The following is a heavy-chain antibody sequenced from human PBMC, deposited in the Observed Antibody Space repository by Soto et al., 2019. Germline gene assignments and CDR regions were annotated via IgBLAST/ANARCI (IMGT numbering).Heavy chain of an antibody. D-gene: IGHD3-22*01. V-gene: IGHV3-15*07. CDR2: IKSKTDGGTT. CDR1: GFTFSNAW. Sequence: EVQLVESGGGLVKPGGSLRLSCAASGFTFSNAWMNWVRQAPGKGLEWVGRIKSKTDGGTTDYAAPVKGRFTISRDDSKNTLYLQMNSLKTEDTAVYYCTTADLSSHAVKKDSSPLSVWGQGTLVTVSS. CDR3: TTADLSSHAVKKDSSPLSV. J-gene: IGHJ4*02.